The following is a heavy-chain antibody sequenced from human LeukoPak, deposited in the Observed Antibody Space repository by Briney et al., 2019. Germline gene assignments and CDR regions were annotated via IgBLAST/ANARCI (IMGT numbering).Heavy chain of an antibody. CDR3: ARARGGTVTTSPFDY. CDR2: IYYSGST. CDR1: GGYISSGGYY. J-gene: IGHJ4*02. V-gene: IGHV4-31*03. D-gene: IGHD4-17*01. Sequence: SQTLSLTCTVSGGYISSGGYYWSCIRQHPGKGLEWIGYIYYSGSTYYNPSLKSRVTISVDTSKNQFSLKLSSVTAADTAVYYCARARGGTVTTSPFDYWGQGTLVTVSS.